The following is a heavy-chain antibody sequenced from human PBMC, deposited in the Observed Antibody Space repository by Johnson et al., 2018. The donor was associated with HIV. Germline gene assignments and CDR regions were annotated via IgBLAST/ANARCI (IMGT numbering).Heavy chain of an antibody. CDR2: IKQDGSEK. CDR1: RFIFSNYW. J-gene: IGHJ3*02. CDR3: ARSEVRYFDRSYQRGCFDI. D-gene: IGHD3-9*01. V-gene: IGHV3-7*01. Sequence: VQLVESGGGLVQPGGSLRLSCAASRFIFSNYWMSWVRQAPGKGLEWVANIKQDGSEKYYVDSVKGRFTISRDNAKNSLYLQMNSLRAEETAVYYCARSEVRYFDRSYQRGCFDIWGQGTMVTVSS.